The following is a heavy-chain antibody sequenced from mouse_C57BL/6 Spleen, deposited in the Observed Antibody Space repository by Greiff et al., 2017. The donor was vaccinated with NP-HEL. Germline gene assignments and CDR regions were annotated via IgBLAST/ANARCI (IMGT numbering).Heavy chain of an antibody. CDR2: ITPSNGGT. Sequence: QVKLQQPGTELVKPGASVKLSCTASGYTFTSYWMPWVKQRPGQGLEWIGNITPSNGGTNYNEKFKSKATLTVDKSSSTGYMQLSSLTSEDSAVYYGARRRFYDYDGGYAMDYWGQGTSVTVSS. CDR1: GYTFTSYW. D-gene: IGHD2-4*01. CDR3: ARRRFYDYDGGYAMDY. J-gene: IGHJ4*01. V-gene: IGHV1-53*01.